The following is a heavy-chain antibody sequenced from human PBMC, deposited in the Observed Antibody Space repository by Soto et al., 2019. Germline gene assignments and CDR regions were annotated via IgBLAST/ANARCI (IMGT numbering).Heavy chain of an antibody. CDR1: GGTFSSYT. CDR3: ARVRDYGDYAFDY. D-gene: IGHD4-17*01. J-gene: IGHJ4*02. CDR2: IIPILGIA. Sequence: QVQLVHSGAEVKKPGSSVKVSCKASGGTFSSYTISWVRQAPGQGLEWMGRIIPILGIANYAQKFQGRVTITADKSTSTAYMELSSLRSEDTAVYYCARVRDYGDYAFDYWGQGTLVTVSS. V-gene: IGHV1-69*02.